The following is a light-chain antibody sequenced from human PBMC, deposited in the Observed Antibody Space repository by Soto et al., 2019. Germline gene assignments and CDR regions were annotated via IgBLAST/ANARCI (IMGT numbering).Light chain of an antibody. J-gene: IGKJ5*01. V-gene: IGKV1-9*01. CDR3: QHLNSYPFT. CDR2: AAS. CDR1: QGISTS. Sequence: IQLTQSPSSLSASVGDTVTITCRASQGISTSLAWYQQKPGKAPRLLIYAASTLQGGVPSRFSGSGSGTDFTLTINTLQPEDFATYYCQHLNSYPFTFGQGTRLEI.